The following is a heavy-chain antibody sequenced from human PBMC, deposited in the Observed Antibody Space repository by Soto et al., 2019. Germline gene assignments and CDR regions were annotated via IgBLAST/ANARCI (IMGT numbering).Heavy chain of an antibody. CDR1: GFTVSSNY. CDR3: ARDPPLSGQTGRYYYGMDV. CDR2: IYSGGST. D-gene: IGHD2-15*01. Sequence: GGSLRLSCAASGFTVSSNYMSWVRQAPGKGLEWVSVIYSGGSTYYADSAKGRFTISRDNSKNTLYLQMNSLRAEDTAVYYCARDPPLSGQTGRYYYGMDVWGQGTTVTVSS. V-gene: IGHV3-53*01. J-gene: IGHJ6*02.